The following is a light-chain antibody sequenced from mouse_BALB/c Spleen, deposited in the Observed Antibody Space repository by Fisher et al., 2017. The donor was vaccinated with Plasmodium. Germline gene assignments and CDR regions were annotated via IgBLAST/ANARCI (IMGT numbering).Light chain of an antibody. Sequence: SMYASLGERVTITCKASQDINSYLTWFQQKPGKSPKTLIYRANRLVDGVPSRFSGSGSGQDYSLTISSLEYEDMGIYYCLQYGEFPPTFGGGTTLEIK. CDR1: QDINSY. CDR3: LQYGEFPPT. CDR2: RAN. J-gene: IGKJ1*01. V-gene: IGKV14-111*01.